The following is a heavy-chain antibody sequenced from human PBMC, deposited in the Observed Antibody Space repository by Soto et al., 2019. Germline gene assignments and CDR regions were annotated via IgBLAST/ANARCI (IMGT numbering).Heavy chain of an antibody. CDR3: ARDRDWNLDY. CDR2: IYIDDT. D-gene: IGHD1-1*01. CDR1: GYTFSSYG. J-gene: IGHJ4*02. Sequence: QAQLVQSGAEVKKPGASVKVSCKASGYTFSSYGFSWMRQAPGQGLEWMGWIYIDDTKYAQNFQGRVTMTTDTSTSTVYMELRSLRSDDTAVYYCARDRDWNLDYWGQGTLVTVSS. V-gene: IGHV1-18*01.